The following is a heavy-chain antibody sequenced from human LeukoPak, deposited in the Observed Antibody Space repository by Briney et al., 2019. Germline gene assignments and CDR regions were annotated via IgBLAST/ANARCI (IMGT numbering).Heavy chain of an antibody. CDR3: AGRDGYNSLDH. J-gene: IGHJ4*02. Sequence: PSETLSLTCAVYGGSFSGYYWSWLRQPPGKGLEWIGEINHSGSTNYNPSLKSRVTISVDTSKNQFSLKLSSVTVADTAVYYCAGRDGYNSLDHWGQGTLVTVSA. CDR2: INHSGST. V-gene: IGHV4-34*01. CDR1: GGSFSGYY. D-gene: IGHD5-24*01.